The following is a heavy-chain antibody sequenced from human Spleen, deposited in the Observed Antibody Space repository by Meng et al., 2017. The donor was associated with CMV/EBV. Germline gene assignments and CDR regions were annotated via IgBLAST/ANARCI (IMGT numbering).Heavy chain of an antibody. D-gene: IGHD3-10*01. CDR1: GYTFTSYG. CDR2: INPHRGDT. CDR3: ARVTLVARSKPSFAY. J-gene: IGHJ4*02. V-gene: IGHV1-2*02. Sequence: ASVKVSCKASGYTFTSYGISWVRQAPGQGFEWMGWINPHRGDTDYAQELQGRVTMTRDTSISTAYMELSRLRSDDTAIYDCARVTLVARSKPSFAYWGQGTLVTVSS.